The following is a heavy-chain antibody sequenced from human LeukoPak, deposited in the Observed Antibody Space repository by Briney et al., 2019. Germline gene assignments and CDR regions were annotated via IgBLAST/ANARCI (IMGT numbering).Heavy chain of an antibody. J-gene: IGHJ3*02. Sequence: SETLSLTCTVSGGSISSYYWSWIRQPPGKGLEWIGRIYTSGSTNYNPSLKSRVTMSVDTSKNQFSLKLSSVTAADTAVYYCARDRYSSSWLYDAFDIWGQGTMVTVSS. CDR3: ARDRYSSSWLYDAFDI. CDR1: GGSISSYY. D-gene: IGHD6-13*01. V-gene: IGHV4-4*07. CDR2: IYTSGST.